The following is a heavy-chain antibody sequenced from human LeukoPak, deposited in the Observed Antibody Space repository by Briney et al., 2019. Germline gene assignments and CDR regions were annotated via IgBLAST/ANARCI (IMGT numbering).Heavy chain of an antibody. CDR3: AREYQLLFGMDV. Sequence: KPSETLSLTCTVSGGSISSYYWSWIRQPPGKGLEWIGYIYYSGSTNYNPSLKSRVTISVDTSKNQFSLKLSSVTAADTAVYYCAREYQLLFGMDVWGQGTTVTVSS. J-gene: IGHJ6*02. D-gene: IGHD2-2*01. V-gene: IGHV4-59*12. CDR2: IYYSGST. CDR1: GGSISSYY.